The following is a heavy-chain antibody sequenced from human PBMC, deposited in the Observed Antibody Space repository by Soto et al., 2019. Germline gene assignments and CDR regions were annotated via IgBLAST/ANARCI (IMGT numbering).Heavy chain of an antibody. D-gene: IGHD6-6*01. J-gene: IGHJ6*02. CDR3: ARRYSSSSRGMDV. CDR1: GGSFSGYN. Sequence: SETLSLSCAVYGGSFSGYNWSWIRQPPGKGLERIGEMNHSGSTNYNPPLKSGVTISVDTSKSQFSLKLSSVTAADTAVYYCARRYSSSSRGMDVWGEGTTVTVSS. V-gene: IGHV4-34*01. CDR2: MNHSGST.